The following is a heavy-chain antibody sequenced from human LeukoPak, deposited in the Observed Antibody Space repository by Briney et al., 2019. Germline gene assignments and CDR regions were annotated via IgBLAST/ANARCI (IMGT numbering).Heavy chain of an antibody. CDR2: INAGNGNT. V-gene: IGHV1-3*01. CDR1: GYTFTSYA. J-gene: IGHJ4*02. CDR3: AREPGIAAAGFDY. Sequence: ASVKVSCKASGYTFTSYAMHWVRQAPGQRLEWMGWINAGNGNTKYSQKFQGRVTITGDTSASTAYMELSSLRSEDTAVYYCAREPGIAAAGFDYWGQGTLVTVSS. D-gene: IGHD6-13*01.